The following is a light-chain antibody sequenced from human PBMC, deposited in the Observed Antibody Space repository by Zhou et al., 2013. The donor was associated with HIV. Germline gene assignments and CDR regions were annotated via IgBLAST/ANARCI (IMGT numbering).Light chain of an antibody. Sequence: DIQMTQSPSSLSASVGDRVTITCRASQSISNYLNWYQQKPGKAPRLLIYAASSLQSGVPSRFSGSGSGTDFTLTISSLQPEDFATYYCQQSCTTEWTFGQGTKVEIK. V-gene: IGKV1-39*01. CDR3: QQSCTTEWT. CDR1: QSISNY. J-gene: IGKJ1*01. CDR2: AAS.